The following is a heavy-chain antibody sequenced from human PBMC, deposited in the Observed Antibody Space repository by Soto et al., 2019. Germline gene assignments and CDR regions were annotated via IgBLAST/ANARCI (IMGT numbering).Heavy chain of an antibody. D-gene: IGHD3-22*01. CDR3: TRRARIGKQLWLPFDS. J-gene: IGHJ4*02. V-gene: IGHV1-8*01. CDR2: MNPNSGNT. CDR1: GYTFRDYD. Sequence: VQLVQSGAEVKKPGASVMVSCKASGYTFRDYDINWVRQASGQGLEWMGWMNPNSGNTAYAQKFQGRVTMTGDTTTNTAYMELSSLTSADTAVYYCTRRARIGKQLWLPFDSWAQGTLVTVSS.